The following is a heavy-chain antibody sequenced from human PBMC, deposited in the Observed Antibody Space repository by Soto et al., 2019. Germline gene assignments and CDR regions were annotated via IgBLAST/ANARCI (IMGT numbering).Heavy chain of an antibody. Sequence: VSCKASGGTFSSYAISWVRQAPGQGLEWMGGIIPIFGTANYAQKFQGRVTITADESTSTAYMELSSLRSEDTAVYYCASLYDFWSGPKIRYFDYWGQGTLVTVSS. V-gene: IGHV1-69*01. CDR1: GGTFSSYA. CDR2: IIPIFGTA. D-gene: IGHD3-3*01. J-gene: IGHJ4*02. CDR3: ASLYDFWSGPKIRYFDY.